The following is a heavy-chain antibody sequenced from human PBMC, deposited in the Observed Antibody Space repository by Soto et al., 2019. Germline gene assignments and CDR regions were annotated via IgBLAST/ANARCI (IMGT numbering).Heavy chain of an antibody. Sequence: GGSLRLSCAASGFTFSSYAMSWVRQAPGKGLEWVSAISGSGGSTYYADSVKGRFTISRDNSKNTLYLQMNSLRAEDTAVYYCAKICVTMVRGVIPWVYYYYMDVWGKGTTVTVSS. J-gene: IGHJ6*03. CDR1: GFTFSSYA. CDR2: ISGSGGST. D-gene: IGHD3-10*01. V-gene: IGHV3-23*01. CDR3: AKICVTMVRGVIPWVYYYYMDV.